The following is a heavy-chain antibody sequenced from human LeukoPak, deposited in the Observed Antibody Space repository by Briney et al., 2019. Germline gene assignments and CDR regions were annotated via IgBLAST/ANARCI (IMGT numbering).Heavy chain of an antibody. CDR2: IYSGGST. V-gene: IGHV3-53*01. D-gene: IGHD1-1*01. CDR3: ALERGTGTPANYYMDV. CDR1: GFTFSSYA. Sequence: GGSLRLSCAASGFTFSSYAMSWVRQAPGKGLEWVSVIYSGGSTYYADSVKGRFTISRDNSKNTLYLQMNSLRAEDTAVYYCALERGTGTPANYYMDVWGKGTTVTVSS. J-gene: IGHJ6*03.